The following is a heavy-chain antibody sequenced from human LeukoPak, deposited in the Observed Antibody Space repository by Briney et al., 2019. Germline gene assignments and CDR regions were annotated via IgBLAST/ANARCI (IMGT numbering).Heavy chain of an antibody. Sequence: HAGGSLRLSCAASGFTFSYYWMSWVRQAPGKGLEWVANIKQDGSEKYYVDSVKGRFTISRDNAKNSLYLQMNSLRADDTAVYYCARDLIVEYWGQGTLLTVST. J-gene: IGHJ4*02. CDR1: GFTFSYYW. CDR2: IKQDGSEK. D-gene: IGHD3-22*01. CDR3: ARDLIVEY. V-gene: IGHV3-7*01.